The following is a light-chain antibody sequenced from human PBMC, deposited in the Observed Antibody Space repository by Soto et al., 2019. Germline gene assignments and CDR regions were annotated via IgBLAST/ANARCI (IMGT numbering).Light chain of an antibody. J-gene: IGKJ1*01. CDR2: QAS. Sequence: DIQMTQSPSTLSASVGDRVTITCRASQSTSSYLAWYQQKPGKAPKLLIYQASSLENGVPSRFSGSGSGTEFSLTISSLQPDDFATYYCQQYSSHSTFGQWTKVDI. CDR3: QQYSSHST. V-gene: IGKV1-5*03. CDR1: QSTSSY.